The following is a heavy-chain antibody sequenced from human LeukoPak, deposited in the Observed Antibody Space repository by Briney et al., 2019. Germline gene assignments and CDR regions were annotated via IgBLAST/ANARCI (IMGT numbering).Heavy chain of an antibody. CDR3: VRDWDHFDFDS. V-gene: IGHV3-74*01. CDR1: GFTFSNYW. Sequence: GGSLRLSCAASGFTFSNYWMRWVRQAPGKGLVWVSRIKGDGSHTIYADSVKGRFTISRDNAKNTLYLQMKSLRAEDAAVYYCVRDWDHFDFDSWGLGTLVTVSS. D-gene: IGHD3-9*01. CDR2: IKGDGSHT. J-gene: IGHJ5*01.